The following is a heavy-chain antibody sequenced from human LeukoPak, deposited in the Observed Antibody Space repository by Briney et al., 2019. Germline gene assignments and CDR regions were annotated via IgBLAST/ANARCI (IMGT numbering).Heavy chain of an antibody. D-gene: IGHD3-22*01. Sequence: GGSLRLSCAASGFTFSRNGMTWVRQAPGKGLEWVSAISGSGGSTYYADSVKGRFTISRDNSKNTLYLQMNSLRAEDTAVYYCAKDHYYDSSGYYPYCFDYWGQGTLVTVSS. V-gene: IGHV3-23*01. CDR1: GFTFSRNG. CDR2: ISGSGGST. J-gene: IGHJ4*02. CDR3: AKDHYYDSSGYYPYCFDY.